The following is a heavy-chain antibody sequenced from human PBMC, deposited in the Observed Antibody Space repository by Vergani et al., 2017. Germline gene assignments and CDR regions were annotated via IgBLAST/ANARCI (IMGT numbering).Heavy chain of an antibody. CDR1: GFTFTSSA. CDR3: ARLKGYDFWSGYYANYYYYGMDV. Sequence: QMQLVQSGPEVKKPGTSVKVSCKASGFTFTSSAMQWVRQARGQRLEWIGWIVVGSGNTNYAQKFQERVTITRDMSTSTAYMELSSLRSEDTAVYYCARLKGYDFWSGYYANYYYYGMDVWGQGTTVTVSS. V-gene: IGHV1-58*02. D-gene: IGHD3-3*01. CDR2: IVVGSGNT. J-gene: IGHJ6*02.